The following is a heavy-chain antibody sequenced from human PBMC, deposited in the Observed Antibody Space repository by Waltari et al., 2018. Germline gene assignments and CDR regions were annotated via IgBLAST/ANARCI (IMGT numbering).Heavy chain of an antibody. CDR2: SSGDGGST. D-gene: IGHD3-10*01. CDR1: GFTFDDYT. J-gene: IGHJ3*02. CDR3: AKGVGPGFSGDAFDI. Sequence: EVQLVESGGVVVQPGGSLRLSCAASGFTFDDYTMHWVRQAPGKGLEWVSLSSGDGGSTYYADSVKGRFTISRDNSKNSLYLQMNSLRTEDTALYYCAKGVGPGFSGDAFDIWGQGTMVTVSS. V-gene: IGHV3-43*01.